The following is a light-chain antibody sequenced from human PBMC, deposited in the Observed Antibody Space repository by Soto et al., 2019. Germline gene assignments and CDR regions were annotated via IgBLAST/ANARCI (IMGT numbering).Light chain of an antibody. Sequence: QAVVTQQPSASGTPGQRVTISCSGSRSNIGSNTVNWYQQLPGTAPKLLIYSNNQRPSGVPDRFSGSKSGTSASLAISGLQSEDEAEYYCAVWDDSLNGWVFGGGTKLTVL. CDR1: RSNIGSNT. V-gene: IGLV1-44*01. CDR3: AVWDDSLNGWV. CDR2: SNN. J-gene: IGLJ3*02.